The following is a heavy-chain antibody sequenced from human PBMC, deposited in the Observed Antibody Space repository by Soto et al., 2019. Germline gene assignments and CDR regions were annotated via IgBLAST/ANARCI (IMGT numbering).Heavy chain of an antibody. CDR1: GFTFDDYT. CDR3: AQDIWVGIDY. CDR2: ISWDGGST. V-gene: IGHV3-43*01. J-gene: IGHJ4*02. D-gene: IGHD2-21*01. Sequence: GGSLRLSCAASGFTFDDYTMHWVRQAPGKGLEWVSVISWDGGSTYYADSVKGRFTISRDNSKNSLYLQMNSLRTEDTALYYWAQDIWVGIDYWGQGTLVTVSS.